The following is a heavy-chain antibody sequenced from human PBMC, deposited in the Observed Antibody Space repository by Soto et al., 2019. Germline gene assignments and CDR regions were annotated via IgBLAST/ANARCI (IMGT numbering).Heavy chain of an antibody. D-gene: IGHD6-13*01. V-gene: IGHV3-30-3*01. CDR3: AREQQLVDRFIDY. J-gene: IGHJ4*02. CDR2: ISYDGSNK. Sequence: GGSLRLSCAASGFTFSSYAMHWVRQAPGKGLEWVAVISYDGSNKYYADSVKGRFTISRDNSKNTLYLQMNSLRAEDTAVYYCAREQQLVDRFIDYWGQGTLVTVSS. CDR1: GFTFSSYA.